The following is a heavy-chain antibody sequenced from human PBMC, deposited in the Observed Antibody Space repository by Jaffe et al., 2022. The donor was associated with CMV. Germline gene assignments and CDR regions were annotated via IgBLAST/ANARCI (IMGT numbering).Heavy chain of an antibody. CDR2: IYYSGST. Sequence: QVQLQESGPGLVKPSETLSLTCTVSGGSISSYYWSWIRQPPGKGLEWIGYIYYSGSTNYNPSLKSRVTISVDTSKNQFSLKLSSVTAADTAVYYCARGRGGKYGDYGLDYWGQGTLVTVSS. J-gene: IGHJ4*02. D-gene: IGHD4-17*01. CDR1: GGSISSYY. CDR3: ARGRGGKYGDYGLDY. V-gene: IGHV4-59*01.